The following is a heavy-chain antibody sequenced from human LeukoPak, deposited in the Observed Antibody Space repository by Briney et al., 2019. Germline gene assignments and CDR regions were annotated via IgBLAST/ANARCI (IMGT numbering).Heavy chain of an antibody. CDR2: IRQDGNEK. CDR1: GLTFSSYW. D-gene: IGHD5-18*01. J-gene: IGHJ4*02. Sequence: GGSLRLSCAASGLTFSSYWMNWVRQAPGKGLEWLANIRQDGNEKHYVDSVKGRFTMSRDNAKNSLYLQMNSLRAEDTAVYYCLRDVSGSSYGDCWGQGTLVTVSS. V-gene: IGHV3-7*01. CDR3: LRDVSGSSYGDC.